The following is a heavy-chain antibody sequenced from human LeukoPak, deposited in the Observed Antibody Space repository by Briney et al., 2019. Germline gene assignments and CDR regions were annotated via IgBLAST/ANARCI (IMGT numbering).Heavy chain of an antibody. Sequence: PGGSLRLSCAASGFTLSSYSMNWVRQAPGKGLEWVSSISRSSSYIYYADSVRGRFTISRDNAKNSLYLQMNSLRAEDTAVYYCARVVAATFIFDYMDVWGKGTTVTLSS. D-gene: IGHD3-3*02. V-gene: IGHV3-21*01. CDR1: GFTLSSYS. CDR2: ISRSSSYI. J-gene: IGHJ6*03. CDR3: ARVVAATFIFDYMDV.